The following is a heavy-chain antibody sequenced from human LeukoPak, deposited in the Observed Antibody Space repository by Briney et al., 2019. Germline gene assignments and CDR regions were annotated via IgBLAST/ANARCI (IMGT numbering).Heavy chain of an antibody. D-gene: IGHD4/OR15-4a*01. J-gene: IGHJ4*02. V-gene: IGHV3-30*18. Sequence: PGGSLRLSCAASGFTFSNYGMHWVRQAPGKGLEWVAVISYDGSNKYYADSVKGRLTISRDNSKNTLYLQMNSLRAEDTAVYYCAKVGASVSFDYRGQGTLVTVSS. CDR1: GFTFSNYG. CDR2: ISYDGSNK. CDR3: AKVGASVSFDY.